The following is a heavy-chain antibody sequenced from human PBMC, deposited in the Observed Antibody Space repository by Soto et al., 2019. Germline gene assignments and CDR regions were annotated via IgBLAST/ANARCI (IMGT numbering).Heavy chain of an antibody. V-gene: IGHV4-31*03. J-gene: IGHJ5*02. CDR1: GGSISSGGYY. Sequence: PSETLSLTCTVSGGSISSGGYYWSWIRQHPGKGLEWIGRIYATGTTDYNPSLKSRVMMSVDTSKKQFALTLRSVTAADTAVYYCVRDGTKTLRDWFDPWGQGISVTVSS. CDR2: IYATGTT. CDR3: VRDGTKTLRDWFDP. D-gene: IGHD1-1*01.